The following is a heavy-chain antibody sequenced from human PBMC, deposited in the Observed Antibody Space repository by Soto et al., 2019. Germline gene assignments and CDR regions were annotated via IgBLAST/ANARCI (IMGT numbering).Heavy chain of an antibody. CDR1: GFTVDDYA. V-gene: IGHV3-9*01. CDR2: ISWNSETI. D-gene: IGHD4-17*01. CDR3: AKDMKWGGMTTIHYFDS. Sequence: EVQLVESGGGLVQPGRSLRLSCAASGFTVDDYAMHWVRQAPGKGLEWVSGISWNSETIDYADSVKGRFTISRDNAKSSLFLQMNILRPDDTALYYCAKDMKWGGMTTIHYFDSWGQGTLVTVSS. J-gene: IGHJ4*02.